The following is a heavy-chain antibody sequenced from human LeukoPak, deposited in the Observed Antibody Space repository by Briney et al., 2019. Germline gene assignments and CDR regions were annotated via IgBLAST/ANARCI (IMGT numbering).Heavy chain of an antibody. D-gene: IGHD3-10*01. CDR2: IYHSGST. CDR1: GYSISSGYY. CDR3: AYYYGSGSYYTPYDAFDI. J-gene: IGHJ3*02. Sequence: SETLSLTCTVSGYSISSGYYWGWIRQPPGKGLEWIGSIYHSGSTYYNPSLKSRVTISVDTSKSQFSLKLSSVTAADTAVYYCAYYYGSGSYYTPYDAFDIWGQGTMVTVSS. V-gene: IGHV4-38-2*02.